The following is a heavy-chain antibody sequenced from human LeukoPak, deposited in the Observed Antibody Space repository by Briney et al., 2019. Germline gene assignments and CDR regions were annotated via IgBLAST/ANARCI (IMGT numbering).Heavy chain of an antibody. CDR1: GLTFDDYA. CDR2: ISWNSGSI. V-gene: IGHV3-9*03. Sequence: GGSLRLSCAASGLTFDDYAMHWVRQAPGKGLEWVSGISWNSGSIGYADSVKGRFTISRDNAKNSLYLQMNSLRAEDMALYYCAKGIAAAGTEGYFDYWGQGTLVTVSS. CDR3: AKGIAAAGTEGYFDY. D-gene: IGHD6-13*01. J-gene: IGHJ4*02.